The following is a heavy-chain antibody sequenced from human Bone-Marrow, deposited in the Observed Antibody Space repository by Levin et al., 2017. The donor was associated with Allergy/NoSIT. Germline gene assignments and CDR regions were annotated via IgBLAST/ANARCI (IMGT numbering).Heavy chain of an antibody. J-gene: IGHJ4*02. D-gene: IGHD3-3*01. CDR1: GFSLATPGVG. CDR2: IYWDGDR. V-gene: IGHV2-5*02. Sequence: SGPTLVKPTQTLTLTCSCSGFSLATPGVGVGWIRQPPGKALECLELIYWDGDRRYSPSLMSRLPFTKDMSRNQVVRTMTDMDPVDTGIYFCAYNKPFGYGFWSGYYSRWGQGALVTVSS. CDR3: AYNKPFGYGFWSGYYSR.